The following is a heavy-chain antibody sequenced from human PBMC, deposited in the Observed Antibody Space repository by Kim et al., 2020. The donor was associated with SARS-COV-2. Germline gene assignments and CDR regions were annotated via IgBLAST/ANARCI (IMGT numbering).Heavy chain of an antibody. V-gene: IGHV1-69*01. CDR3: AREGGSGSYYIGGDYFDY. D-gene: IGHD3-10*01. Sequence: QGRVTITADESTSTAYMELSSLRSEDTAVYYCAREGGSGSYYIGGDYFDYWGQGTLVTVSS. J-gene: IGHJ4*02.